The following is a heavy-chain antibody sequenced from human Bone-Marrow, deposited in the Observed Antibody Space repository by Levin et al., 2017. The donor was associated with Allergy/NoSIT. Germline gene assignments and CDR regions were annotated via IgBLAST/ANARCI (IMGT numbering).Heavy chain of an antibody. CDR1: GYRFINYA. V-gene: IGHV1-18*01. CDR3: ARGGLAHYDILTGYFPFDY. Sequence: ASVKVSCKASGYRFINYAISWVRQAPGQGLEWLGCISGYTNTTTYAQNFQGRISVTIDTSTTTAYLDLRNLRSDDTAVYYCARGGLAHYDILTGYFPFDYWGQGTVVSVSS. D-gene: IGHD3-9*01. CDR2: ISGYTNTT. J-gene: IGHJ4*02.